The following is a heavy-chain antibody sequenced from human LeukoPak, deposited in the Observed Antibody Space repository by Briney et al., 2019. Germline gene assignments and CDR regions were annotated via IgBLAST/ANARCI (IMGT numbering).Heavy chain of an antibody. CDR3: ARAWYYYDSSGYRD. J-gene: IGHJ4*02. D-gene: IGHD3-22*01. CDR1: GFTVSSNY. CDR2: IYSGGST. V-gene: IGHV3-53*01. Sequence: PGGSLRLSCAASGFTVSSNYMSRVRQAPGKGLEWVSVIYSGGSTYYADSVKGRFTISRDNSNHTLYLQMNSLRAEDTAVYYCARAWYYYDSSGYRDWGQGTLVTVSS.